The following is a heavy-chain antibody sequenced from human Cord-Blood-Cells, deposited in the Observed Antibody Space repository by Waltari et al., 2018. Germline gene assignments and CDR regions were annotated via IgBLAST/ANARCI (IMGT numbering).Heavy chain of an antibody. V-gene: IGHV1-2*02. CDR2: INPNRGGT. Sequence: QVQLVQSGAEVRKPGASVKVSCKASGYTFTGYYMHWVRQAPGQGLEWMGWINPNRGGTNYAQKFQGRVTMTRDTSISTAYMELSRLRSDETAVYYCARESWGYEGSWGQGTLVTVSS. CDR1: GYTFTGYY. D-gene: IGHD7-27*01. CDR3: ARESWGYEGS. J-gene: IGHJ5*02.